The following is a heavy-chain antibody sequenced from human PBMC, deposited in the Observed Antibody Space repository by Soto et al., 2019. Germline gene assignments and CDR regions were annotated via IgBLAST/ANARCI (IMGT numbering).Heavy chain of an antibody. D-gene: IGHD2-15*01. CDR1: GFTFSSNS. Sequence: EVQLVESGGGLVKPGGSLRLSCVASGFTFSSNSMNWVRQAPGKGLEWVPSISSSGSYIYYADSMKGRFTISRDNAKNSLYLQMNSLRAEDTAVYYCARDRGYCSGGSCYEFGSEYFQHWGQGTLVTVSS. J-gene: IGHJ1*01. CDR3: ARDRGYCSGGSCYEFGSEYFQH. CDR2: ISSSGSYI. V-gene: IGHV3-21*01.